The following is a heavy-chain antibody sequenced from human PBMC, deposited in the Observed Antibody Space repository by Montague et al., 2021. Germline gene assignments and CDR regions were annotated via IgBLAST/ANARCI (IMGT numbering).Heavy chain of an antibody. CDR2: ITLDGSST. V-gene: IGHV3-74*01. D-gene: IGHD4-17*01. CDR1: GFSFSSYW. J-gene: IGHJ4*02. CDR3: ARDQDYAFDY. Sequence: SLRLSCAASGFSFSSYWMHWVRQAPGKGLLWVSRITLDGSSTTFADSVKGRFTTSRDNAKATLYLQMNSLRVEDTAVYYCARDQDYAFDYWGQGTLVTVSS.